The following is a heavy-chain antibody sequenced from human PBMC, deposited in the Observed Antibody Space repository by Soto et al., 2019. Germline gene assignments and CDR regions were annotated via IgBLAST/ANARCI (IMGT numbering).Heavy chain of an antibody. CDR1: GYTFTSYD. J-gene: IGHJ4*02. CDR3: ARRASITIFGVVIMDLLEYDY. D-gene: IGHD3-3*01. V-gene: IGHV1-8*01. CDR2: MNPNSGNT. Sequence: QVQLVQSGAEVKKPGASVKVSCKASGYTFTSYDINWVRQATGQGLEWMGWMNPNSGNTGYAQKFQGRVTMTRNTSISTAYMELSSLRSEDTAVYYCARRASITIFGVVIMDLLEYDYWGQGTLVTVSS.